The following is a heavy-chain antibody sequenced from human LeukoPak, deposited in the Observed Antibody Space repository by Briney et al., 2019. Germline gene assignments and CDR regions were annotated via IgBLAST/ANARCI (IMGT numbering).Heavy chain of an antibody. CDR3: ARDKQGVGPTHLDY. J-gene: IGHJ4*02. V-gene: IGHV3-48*04. CDR2: ISSGTITM. Sequence: GGSLRLSCAASGFTFSSYSMNWVRQASGKGLEWISYISSGTITMYYADSVKGRFTISRDNAKNSLYLQMNSLRAEDTAVYYCARDKQGVGPTHLDYWGQGTLVTVSS. CDR1: GFTFSSYS. D-gene: IGHD1-26*01.